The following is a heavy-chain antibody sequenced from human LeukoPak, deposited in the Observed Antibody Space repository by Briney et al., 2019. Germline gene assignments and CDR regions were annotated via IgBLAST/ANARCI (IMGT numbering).Heavy chain of an antibody. V-gene: IGHV3-NL1*01. J-gene: IGHJ4*02. CDR3: ATTVDTAMVTDY. Sequence: GGSLRLSCAASGFTFSSYGMHWVRQAPGKGLEWVSVIYSGGSTYYADSVKGRFTISRDNSKNTLYLQMNSLRAEDTAVYYCATTVDTAMVTDYWGQGTLVTVSS. CDR2: IYSGGST. D-gene: IGHD5-18*01. CDR1: GFTFSSYG.